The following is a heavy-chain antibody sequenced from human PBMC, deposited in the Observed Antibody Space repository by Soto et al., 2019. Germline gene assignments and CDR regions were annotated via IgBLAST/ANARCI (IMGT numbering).Heavy chain of an antibody. J-gene: IGHJ3*02. V-gene: IGHV1-18*01. CDR2: ISAYNGNT. CDR1: GYTFTSHG. D-gene: IGHD3-16*01. CDR3: ARAGVGLHLGEFDAFDI. Sequence: GASVKVSCKASGYTFTSHGISWVRQAPGQGLEWMGWISAYNGNTNYAQKLQGRVTMTTDTSTSTAYMELRSLRSDDTAVYYCARAGVGLHLGEFDAFDIWGQATIVTVTS.